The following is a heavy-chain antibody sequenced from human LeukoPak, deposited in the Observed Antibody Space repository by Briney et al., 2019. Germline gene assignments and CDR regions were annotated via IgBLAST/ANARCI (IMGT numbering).Heavy chain of an antibody. J-gene: IGHJ4*02. CDR2: INAGNGNT. CDR3: AREADSSGYYDFDY. Sequence: GASVKVSCKASGYTFTSYAMHWVRQAPGQRLEWMGWINAGNGNTKYSQKFQGRVTITRDTSASTAYMELSSLRSEDTAVYYCAREADSSGYYDFDYWGQGTLVTVSS. D-gene: IGHD3-22*01. V-gene: IGHV1-3*01. CDR1: GYTFTSYA.